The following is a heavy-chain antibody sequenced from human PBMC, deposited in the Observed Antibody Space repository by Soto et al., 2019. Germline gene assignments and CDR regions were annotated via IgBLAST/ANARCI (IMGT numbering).Heavy chain of an antibody. CDR3: AVPGPAGL. D-gene: IGHD7-27*01. CDR2: IYHNGNT. V-gene: IGHV4-59*01. J-gene: IGHJ2*01. Sequence: QVQLQESGPGLVKPSETLSLTCTISGGYIRSYFWSWIRQAPGKRLEWIGYIYHNGNTIYNPSLESRGTLSGDTSSNQSPLKLRLGTAADAAMYYCAVPGPAGLWGRGTLVTVSS. CDR1: GGYIRSYF.